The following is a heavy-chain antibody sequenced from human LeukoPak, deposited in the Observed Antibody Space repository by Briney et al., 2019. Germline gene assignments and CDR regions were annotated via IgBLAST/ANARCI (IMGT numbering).Heavy chain of an antibody. Sequence: ASVKVSCKASGYTFTSYDINWVRQATGQGLEWMGWINPNSGGTNYAQKFQGRVTMTRDTSISTAYMELSRLRSDDTAVYYCAINWFDPWGQGTLVTVSS. V-gene: IGHV1-2*02. CDR1: GYTFTSYD. J-gene: IGHJ5*02. CDR2: INPNSGGT. CDR3: AINWFDP.